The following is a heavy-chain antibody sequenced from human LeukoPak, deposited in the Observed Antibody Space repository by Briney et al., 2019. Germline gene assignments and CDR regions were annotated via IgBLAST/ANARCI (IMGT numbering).Heavy chain of an antibody. Sequence: SETLSLTCTVSGGSISSYYWSWIRQPPGKGLEWIGYIYYSGSTNYNPSLKSRVTISVDTSKNQSSLKLSSVTAADTAVYYCARLLVNNWFDPWGQGTLVTVSS. V-gene: IGHV4-59*01. CDR1: GGSISSYY. D-gene: IGHD2-8*02. CDR3: ARLLVNNWFDP. CDR2: IYYSGST. J-gene: IGHJ5*02.